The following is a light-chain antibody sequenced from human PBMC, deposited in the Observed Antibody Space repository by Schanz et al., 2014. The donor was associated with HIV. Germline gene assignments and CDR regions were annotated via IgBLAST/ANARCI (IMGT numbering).Light chain of an antibody. V-gene: IGLV1-40*01. CDR1: SSNIGAGYD. CDR2: DDN. Sequence: QSVLTQPPSLSGAPGQRVSLSCNGTSSNIGAGYDVHWYQQFPGTAPKLLIFDDNSRPSGVPGRFSGSKSDTSASLAITGLQPEDEADYYFQSFDGSLGGVLFGGGTKLTVL. CDR3: QSFDGSLGGVL. J-gene: IGLJ3*02.